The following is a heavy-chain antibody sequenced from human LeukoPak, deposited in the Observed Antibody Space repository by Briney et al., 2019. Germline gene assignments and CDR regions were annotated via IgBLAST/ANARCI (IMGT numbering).Heavy chain of an antibody. CDR3: AKDLGGYSSGWPDPFDI. V-gene: IGHV3-30*18. CDR2: TSYDGSNK. Sequence: GGSLRLSCAASGFTFSSIGMNWVRQAPGKGLEWEAATSYDGSNKQYVDSVKGRFNISRDNSKNTLYLQMNSLRAEDTAVYYCAKDLGGYSSGWPDPFDIWGQGTMVTVSS. J-gene: IGHJ3*02. CDR1: GFTFSSIG. D-gene: IGHD6-19*01.